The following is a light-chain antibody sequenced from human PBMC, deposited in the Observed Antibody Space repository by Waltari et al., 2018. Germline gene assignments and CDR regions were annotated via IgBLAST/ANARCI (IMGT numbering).Light chain of an antibody. J-gene: IGKJ1*01. Sequence: DIVMTQSPDSLAVSLGERATINCKSSQTVLYSSNNKTFFAWYQQKQGQPPKLLISWASTRESGVPDLFSGSGSWTDFTLTISSLQAEDVAVYYCQQYYTTPPTFGQGTKVEIK. V-gene: IGKV4-1*01. CDR1: QTVLYSSNNKTF. CDR3: QQYYTTPPT. CDR2: WAS.